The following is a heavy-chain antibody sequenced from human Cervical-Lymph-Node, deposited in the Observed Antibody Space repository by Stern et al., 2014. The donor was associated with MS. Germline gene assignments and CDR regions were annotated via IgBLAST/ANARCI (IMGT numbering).Heavy chain of an antibody. V-gene: IGHV3-33*01. Sequence: VPLVESGGGVVQPGRSLRLSCAASGFTFSAYGMHSVRQAPGKGLEWVAVIWYDGSSKYYADSVKGRFTISRDNSKNTLYLQLNSLRAEDTAVFYCARGLYYFDYWGRGTLVTVSS. J-gene: IGHJ4*02. CDR1: GFTFSAYG. CDR3: ARGLYYFDY. CDR2: IWYDGSSK.